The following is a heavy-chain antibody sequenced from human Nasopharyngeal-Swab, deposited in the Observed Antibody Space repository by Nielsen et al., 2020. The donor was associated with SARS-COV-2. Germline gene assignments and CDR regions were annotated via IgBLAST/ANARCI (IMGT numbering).Heavy chain of an antibody. Sequence: GESLQISCAASGFTFSSYAMSWVRQAPGKGLEWVSAISGSGGSTHYADSVKGRFTISRDNSKNTLYLQMNSLRAEDTAVYYCAKEGSRTTVITIYWYFDLWGRGTLVTVSS. CDR1: GFTFSSYA. J-gene: IGHJ2*01. CDR2: ISGSGGST. V-gene: IGHV3-23*01. CDR3: AKEGSRTTVITIYWYFDL. D-gene: IGHD2/OR15-2a*01.